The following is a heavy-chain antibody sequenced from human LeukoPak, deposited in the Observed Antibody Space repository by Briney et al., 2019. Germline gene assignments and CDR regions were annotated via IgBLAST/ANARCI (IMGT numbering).Heavy chain of an antibody. J-gene: IGHJ4*02. V-gene: IGHV1-46*01. CDR1: GYTFTHYY. CDR2: INPSGGST. D-gene: IGHD5-18*01. CDR3: ARGAYSYAQDF. Sequence: ASVKVSCKTSGYTFTHYYIHWVRQAPGQGLEWMGIINPSGGSTNYAQTFQGRLPMTRDTSTSTVYMELSSLRSEDTAVYYCARGAYSYAQDFWGQGTLVTVSS.